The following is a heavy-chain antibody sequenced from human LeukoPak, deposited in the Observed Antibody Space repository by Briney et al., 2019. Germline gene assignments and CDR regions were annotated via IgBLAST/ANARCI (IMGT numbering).Heavy chain of an antibody. CDR3: ARGIEWETTHDY. D-gene: IGHD1-26*01. Sequence: ASVKVSCKASGGTFSSYAISWVRQAPGQGLEWMGGIIPIFGTANYAQKVQGRVTITADESTSTAYMELSSLRSEDTAVYYCARGIEWETTHDYWGQGTLVTVSS. CDR1: GGTFSSYA. V-gene: IGHV1-69*13. J-gene: IGHJ4*02. CDR2: IIPIFGTA.